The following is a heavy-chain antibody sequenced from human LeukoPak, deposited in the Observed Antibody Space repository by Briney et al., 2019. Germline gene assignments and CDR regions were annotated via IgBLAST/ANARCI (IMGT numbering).Heavy chain of an antibody. CDR2: IYPGDSDT. CDR1: GYSFTSYW. Sequence: GESLKISCKGSGYSFTSYWIGWVRQVPGKGLEWMGIIYPGDSDTRYSPSFQGQVTISADKSISTAYLQWSSLKASDTAMYYCARQRRAVTKDIVTYYFDYWGQGTLVTVSS. CDR3: ARQRRAVTKDIVTYYFDY. V-gene: IGHV5-51*01. J-gene: IGHJ4*02. D-gene: IGHD4-17*01.